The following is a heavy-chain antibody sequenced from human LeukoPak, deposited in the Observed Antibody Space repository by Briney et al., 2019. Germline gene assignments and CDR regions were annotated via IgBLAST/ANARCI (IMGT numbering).Heavy chain of an antibody. CDR1: GGSVSSYY. CDR2: IYTSGST. CDR3: ARRGGARDDFWSGYFFDP. J-gene: IGHJ5*02. Sequence: SETLSLTCTVSGGSVSSYYWSWIRQPPGKGLEWIGYIYTSGSTNYNPSLKSRVTISVDTSKNQFSLKLSSVTAADTAVYYCARRGGARDDFWSGYFFDPWGQGTLVTVSS. V-gene: IGHV4-4*09. D-gene: IGHD3-3*01.